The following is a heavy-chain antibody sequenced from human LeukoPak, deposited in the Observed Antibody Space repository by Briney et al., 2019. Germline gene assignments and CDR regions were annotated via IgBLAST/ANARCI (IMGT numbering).Heavy chain of an antibody. D-gene: IGHD3-16*02. V-gene: IGHV1-18*01. Sequence: GASVKVSCKASGYTFTSYGISWVRQAPGQGLEWMGWISAYNGNTNYAQKLQGRVTMTTDTSTSTAYMELRSLRSDDTAVYYCATDQRPNYDYVRGSYRDAFDIWGQGTMVTVSS. CDR1: GYTFTSYG. J-gene: IGHJ3*02. CDR3: ATDQRPNYDYVRGSYRDAFDI. CDR2: ISAYNGNT.